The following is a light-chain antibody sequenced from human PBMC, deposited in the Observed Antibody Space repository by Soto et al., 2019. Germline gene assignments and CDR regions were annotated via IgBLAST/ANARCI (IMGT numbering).Light chain of an antibody. V-gene: IGKV3-15*01. CDR3: QQYNNWLSWT. CDR1: QSVANN. J-gene: IGKJ1*01. Sequence: EIVMTQSPATLSVSPGERATLSCRASQSVANNLAGFQQKPGQAPRLLIYGASTRVTGIPARFSGSGSGTEFTLSISSLQSEDFAVYYCQQYNNWLSWTFGQGTKVEIK. CDR2: GAS.